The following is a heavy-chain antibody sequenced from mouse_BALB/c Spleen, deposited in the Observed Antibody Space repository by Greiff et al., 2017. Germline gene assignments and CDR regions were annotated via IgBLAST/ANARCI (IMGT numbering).Heavy chain of an antibody. D-gene: IGHD2-2*01. J-gene: IGHJ1*01. CDR3: ARSNPLWLRWYFDV. CDR2: ISYSGST. V-gene: IGHV3-2*02. CDR1: GYSITSDYA. Sequence: VQLKQSGPGLVKPSQSLSLTCTVTGYSITSDYAWNWIRQFPGNKLEWMGYISYSGSTSYNPSLKSRISITRDTSKNQFFLQLNSVTTEDTATYYGARSNPLWLRWYFDVWGAGTTVTVAS.